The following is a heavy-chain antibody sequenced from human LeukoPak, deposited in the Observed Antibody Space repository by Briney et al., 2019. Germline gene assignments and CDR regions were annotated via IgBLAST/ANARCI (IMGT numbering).Heavy chain of an antibody. CDR2: IVVGSGNT. D-gene: IGHD2-2*01. Sequence: GASVKVSCKASGFTFTSSAVQWVRQARGQRLEWIGWIVVGSGNTNYAQKFQERVTITRDMSTSTAYMELSSLRSEDTAVYYCAADWVPAAIGDLGYWGQGTLVTVSS. V-gene: IGHV1-58*01. CDR3: AADWVPAAIGDLGY. J-gene: IGHJ4*02. CDR1: GFTFTSSA.